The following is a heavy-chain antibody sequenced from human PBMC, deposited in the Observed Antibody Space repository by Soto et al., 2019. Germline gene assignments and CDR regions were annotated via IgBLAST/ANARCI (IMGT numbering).Heavy chain of an antibody. D-gene: IGHD7-27*01. V-gene: IGHV4-4*02. Sequence: QVQLQESGPGLVKPSGTLSLTCAVSGDSISSTNWWTWVRQPPGKGLEWIGEIYHSGSTNYNPSLKSRGTISVDMSKNQCSLKLTSVTAADTAVYYCARGGTGDLGAWGQGTLVTVSS. J-gene: IGHJ5*02. CDR1: GDSISSTNW. CDR2: IYHSGST. CDR3: ARGGTGDLGA.